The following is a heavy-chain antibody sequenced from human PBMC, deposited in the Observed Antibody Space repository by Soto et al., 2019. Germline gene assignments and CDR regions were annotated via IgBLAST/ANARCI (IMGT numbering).Heavy chain of an antibody. V-gene: IGHV3-23*01. CDR1: GFTFTNYA. CDR2: ISGSGGST. J-gene: IGHJ4*02. D-gene: IGHD6-19*01. CDR3: AKDDQWLPFDY. Sequence: PGGSLRLSCAASGFTFTNYALHWVRQAPGKGLEWVSAISGSGGSTYYADSVKGRFTISRDNSKNTLYLQMNSLRAEDTAVYYCAKDDQWLPFDYWGQGTLVTVSS.